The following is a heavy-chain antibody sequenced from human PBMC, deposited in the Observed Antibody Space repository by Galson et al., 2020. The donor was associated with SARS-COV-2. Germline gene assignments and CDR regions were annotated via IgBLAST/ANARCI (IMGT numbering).Heavy chain of an antibody. CDR1: GFTFSSYA. CDR3: AKDGTAAGYSFAS. D-gene: IGHD2-2*01. Sequence: GGSLRLSCAASGFTFSSYAMSCVRQAPGKGLEWVSAISGTGGNTYYADSVKGRFTIARDNSKNTLYLQMNSLRAEDTAVYYCAKDGTAAGYSFASWGHGPLVTVAS. CDR2: ISGTGGNT. V-gene: IGHV3-23*01. J-gene: IGHJ4*01.